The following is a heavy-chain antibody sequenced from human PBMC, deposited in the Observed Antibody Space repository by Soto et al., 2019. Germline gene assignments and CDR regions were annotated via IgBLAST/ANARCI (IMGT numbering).Heavy chain of an antibody. D-gene: IGHD3-10*01. Sequence: ASVKVSCKASGYTFTSYYVHWVRQAPGQGLEWMAIIKPSDGSTTYARNFQGRVTMTRDTSTSTVYMELTSLRSEDTAVYYCSRSELIRGRGMDVRGQGTTVTVSS. V-gene: IGHV1-46*01. CDR2: IKPSDGST. CDR1: GYTFTSYY. CDR3: SRSELIRGRGMDV. J-gene: IGHJ6*02.